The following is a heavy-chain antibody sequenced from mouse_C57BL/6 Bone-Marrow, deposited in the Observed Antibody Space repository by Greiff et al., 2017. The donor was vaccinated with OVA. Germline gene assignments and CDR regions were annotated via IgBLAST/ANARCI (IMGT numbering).Heavy chain of an antibody. J-gene: IGHJ4*01. CDR3: ASGGDGYYYAMDY. D-gene: IGHD2-3*01. Sequence: DVHLVESGPGLVKPSQSLSLTCSVTGYSITSGYYWNWIRQFPGNKLEWMGYISYDGSNNYNPSLKNRISITRDTSKNQFFLKLNSVTTEDTATYYCASGGDGYYYAMDYWGQGTSVTVSS. CDR1: GYSITSGYY. V-gene: IGHV3-6*01. CDR2: ISYDGSN.